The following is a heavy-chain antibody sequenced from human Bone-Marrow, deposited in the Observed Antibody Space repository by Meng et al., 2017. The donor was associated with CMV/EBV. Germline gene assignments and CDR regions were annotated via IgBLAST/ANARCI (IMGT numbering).Heavy chain of an antibody. Sequence: SETLSLTCTVSGGSISSYYWSWIRQPPGKGLEWIGYIYYSGSTNYNPSLKSRVTISVDTSKNQFSLKLSSVTAADTAVYYCARGRRYCSSANCYYYGMDVWGQGTTFTVSS. CDR2: IYYSGST. D-gene: IGHD2-2*01. CDR1: GGSISSYY. J-gene: IGHJ6*02. V-gene: IGHV4-59*01. CDR3: ARGRRYCSSANCYYYGMDV.